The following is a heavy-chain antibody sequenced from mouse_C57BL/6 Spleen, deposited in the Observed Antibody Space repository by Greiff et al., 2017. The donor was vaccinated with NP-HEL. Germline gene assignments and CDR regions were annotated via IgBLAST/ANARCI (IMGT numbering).Heavy chain of an antibody. CDR3: ARGGILSYWYFDV. CDR1: GYTFTSYW. CDR2: INPSNGGT. J-gene: IGHJ1*03. Sequence: VQLQQPGTELVKPGASVKLSCKASGYTFTSYWMHWVKQRPGQGLEWIGNINPSNGGTNYNEKFKSKATLTVDKSSSTAYMQLSSLTSEDSAVYYCARGGILSYWYFDVWGTGTTVTVSS. D-gene: IGHD1-1*02. V-gene: IGHV1-53*01.